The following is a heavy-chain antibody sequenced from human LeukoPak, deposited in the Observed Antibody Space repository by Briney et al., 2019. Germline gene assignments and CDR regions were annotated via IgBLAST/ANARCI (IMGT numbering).Heavy chain of an antibody. CDR3: ARMGCSSTSCWWFDP. D-gene: IGHD2-2*01. J-gene: IGHJ5*02. CDR2: IYYSGST. CDR1: GGSVSSGSYY. Sequence: KPSETLSLTCTVSGGSVSSGSYYWSWIRQPPGKGLEWIGYIYYSGSTSYNPSLKSRVTISVDTSKNQFSLKLTPVTAADTAVYYCARMGCSSTSCWWFDPWGQGTLVTVSS. V-gene: IGHV4-61*01.